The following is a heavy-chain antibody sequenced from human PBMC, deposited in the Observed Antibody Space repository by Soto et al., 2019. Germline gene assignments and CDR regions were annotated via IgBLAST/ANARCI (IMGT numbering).Heavy chain of an antibody. CDR3: ARFSGYSSGWANRYYFDY. J-gene: IGHJ4*02. Sequence: GGSLRLSCAASGFTFSSYWMSWVRQAPGKGLEWVANIKQDGSEKYYVDSVKGRFTISRDNAKNSLYLQMNSLRAEDTAVYYCARFSGYSSGWANRYYFDYWGQGTLVTVSS. V-gene: IGHV3-7*01. CDR1: GFTFSSYW. D-gene: IGHD6-19*01. CDR2: IKQDGSEK.